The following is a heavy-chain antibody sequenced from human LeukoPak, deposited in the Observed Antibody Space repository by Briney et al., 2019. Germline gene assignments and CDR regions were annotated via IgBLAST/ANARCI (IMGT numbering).Heavy chain of an antibody. Sequence: SQTLSLTCTVSGGSISSGSYYWSWIRQPAGKGLEWIGRIYTSGSTNYNPSLKSRVTISVDTSKNQFSLKLSSVTAADTAVYYCARDRGEMGFDYWGQGTLVTVSS. J-gene: IGHJ4*02. CDR1: GGSISSGSYY. D-gene: IGHD3-16*01. V-gene: IGHV4-61*02. CDR2: IYTSGST. CDR3: ARDRGEMGFDY.